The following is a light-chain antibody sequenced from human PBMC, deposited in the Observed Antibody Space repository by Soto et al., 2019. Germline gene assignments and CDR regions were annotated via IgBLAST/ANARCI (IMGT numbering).Light chain of an antibody. J-gene: IGKJ4*01. Sequence: IVLTQSPARLSVCPGETGTLXCRASENLNTYLAWSQQKPGQAPKLLIYDASNRATGSPPRFSASGSATDFTPTISSLEPEDFAVYYGQHRNNWPLTFGGGTKVDIK. CDR3: QHRNNWPLT. V-gene: IGKV3-11*01. CDR2: DAS. CDR1: ENLNTY.